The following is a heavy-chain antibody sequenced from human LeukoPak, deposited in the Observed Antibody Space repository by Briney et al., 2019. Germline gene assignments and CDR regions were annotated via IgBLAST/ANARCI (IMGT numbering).Heavy chain of an antibody. CDR3: ARVETTAAGDWFDP. V-gene: IGHV4-39*01. Sequence: PSETLSLTCTVSGGPISSSSYNWAWIRQPPGKGLEWIGSFYYSGSTYYNASLKGRVTISVDTSRNQFSLKLTSVTAADTALYYCARVETTAAGDWFDPWGQGTLVTVSS. CDR2: FYYSGST. J-gene: IGHJ5*02. D-gene: IGHD6-13*01. CDR1: GGPISSSSYN.